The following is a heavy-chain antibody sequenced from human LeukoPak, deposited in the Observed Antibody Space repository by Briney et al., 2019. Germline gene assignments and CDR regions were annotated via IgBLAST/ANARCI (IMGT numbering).Heavy chain of an antibody. J-gene: IGHJ4*02. V-gene: IGHV3-30*18. Sequence: GGSLRLSCAASGFTFSSYGMHWVRQAPGKGLEGVAVISYDGSNKYYADSVKGRFTISRDNSKNTLYLQMNSLRAEDTAVYYCAKRTSGSSWYSSDSWGQGTLVTVSS. D-gene: IGHD6-13*01. CDR3: AKRTSGSSWYSSDS. CDR1: GFTFSSYG. CDR2: ISYDGSNK.